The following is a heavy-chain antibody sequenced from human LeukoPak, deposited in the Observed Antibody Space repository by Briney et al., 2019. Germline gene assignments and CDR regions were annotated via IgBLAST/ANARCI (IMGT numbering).Heavy chain of an antibody. CDR3: ARNSGYYCDNTGYLL. D-gene: IGHD3-22*01. Sequence: SETLSLTCTVSGGSISSSTYYWGWIRQPPGKGLEWIGTISYSGTTYYNPSLKSRVTISIDTSKNQFSLKLSSVTAADTAVYYCARNSGYYCDNTGYLLWGQGTLVTVSS. J-gene: IGHJ4*02. CDR2: ISYSGTT. CDR1: GGSISSSTYY. V-gene: IGHV4-39*01.